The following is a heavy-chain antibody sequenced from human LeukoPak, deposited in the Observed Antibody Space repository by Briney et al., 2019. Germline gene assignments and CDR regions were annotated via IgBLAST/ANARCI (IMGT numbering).Heavy chain of an antibody. D-gene: IGHD4-17*01. CDR3: ARYHGDYAFDY. CDR1: GGSISSYY. J-gene: IGHJ4*02. CDR2: IYYSGST. V-gene: IGHV4-59*01. Sequence: SETLSLTCTVSGGSISSYYWSWIRQPPGKGLEWIGYIYYSGSTNYNPSLKSRVTISVDTSKNQFSLNLSSVTAADTAVYYCARYHGDYAFDYWGQGTLVTVSS.